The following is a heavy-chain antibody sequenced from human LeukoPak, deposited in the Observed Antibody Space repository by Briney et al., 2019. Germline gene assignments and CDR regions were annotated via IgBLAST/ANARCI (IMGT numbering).Heavy chain of an antibody. Sequence: SETLSLTCAVYGGSFSGYYWSWIRQPPGKGLEWIGEINHSGSTNYNPSLKSRVTISVDTSKNQFSLKLSSETAADTAVYYCARNPYSSSWYGIDYWGQGTLVTVSS. CDR2: INHSGST. CDR1: GGSFSGYY. V-gene: IGHV4-34*01. J-gene: IGHJ4*02. CDR3: ARNPYSSSWYGIDY. D-gene: IGHD6-13*01.